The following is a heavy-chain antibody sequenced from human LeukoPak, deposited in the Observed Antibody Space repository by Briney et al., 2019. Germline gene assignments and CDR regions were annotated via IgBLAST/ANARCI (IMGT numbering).Heavy chain of an antibody. CDR3: ARGGWYPESFQH. CDR2: IYYSGST. V-gene: IGHV4-59*01. D-gene: IGHD6-19*01. Sequence: SESLSLTCTVSGGSISSYYWSWIRQPPGKGLEWIGYIYYSGSTNYNSSLKSRVTISLDTSKNQFSLKLSSVTAADTAVYYCARGGWYPESFQHWGQGALVTVSS. J-gene: IGHJ1*01. CDR1: GGSISSYY.